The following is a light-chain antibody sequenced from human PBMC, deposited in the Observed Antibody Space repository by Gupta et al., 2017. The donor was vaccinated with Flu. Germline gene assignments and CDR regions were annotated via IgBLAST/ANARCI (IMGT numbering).Light chain of an antibody. V-gene: IGKV3-20*01. CDR2: GAS. CDR1: HSVYGRK. J-gene: IGKJ1*01. Sequence: VLTQTPGPLSLSPGERTTLSSRASHSVYGRKVAWYQQKPGQAPRPLIYGASIRATGSPDRFSGSGSGTDFTLIVSSLEPEDCAVYYFQQFGNSPRTFGQRTRVEIK. CDR3: QQFGNSPRT.